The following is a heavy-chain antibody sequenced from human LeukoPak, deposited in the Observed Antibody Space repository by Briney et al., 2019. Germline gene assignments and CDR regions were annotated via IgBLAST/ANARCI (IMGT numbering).Heavy chain of an antibody. D-gene: IGHD6-19*01. J-gene: IGHJ3*02. CDR3: ARERVGGLRVSFDI. V-gene: IGHV4-59*12. CDR1: GGSISGYY. Sequence: PSETLSLTCTVSGGSISGYYWSWIRQPPGKGLEWIGYMYYSGSTNYNPSLKSRVAISVDTSKNQYSRKLSSVTAADTAVYYFARERVGGLRVSFDIWGQGTMVTVSS. CDR2: MYYSGST.